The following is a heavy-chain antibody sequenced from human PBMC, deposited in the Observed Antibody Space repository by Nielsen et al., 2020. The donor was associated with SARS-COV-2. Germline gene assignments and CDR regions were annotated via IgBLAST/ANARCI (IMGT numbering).Heavy chain of an antibody. Sequence: GESLKISCAASGFTFSSYSMNWVRQTPGKGLEWVSSISSSSTYIYYADSVKGRFAISRDNAKNSLYLQMNSLRAEDTAVYYCARGRELRFLEWSFDYWGQGTLVTVSS. D-gene: IGHD3-3*01. J-gene: IGHJ4*02. V-gene: IGHV3-21*01. CDR3: ARGRELRFLEWSFDY. CDR1: GFTFSSYS. CDR2: ISSSSTYI.